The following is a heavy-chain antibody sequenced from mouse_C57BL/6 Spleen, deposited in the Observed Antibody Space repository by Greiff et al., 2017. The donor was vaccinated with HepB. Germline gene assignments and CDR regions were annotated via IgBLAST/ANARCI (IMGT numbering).Heavy chain of an antibody. D-gene: IGHD1-1*01. V-gene: IGHV1-81*01. CDR1: GYTFTSYG. CDR3: ASEDTTVVDYYAMDY. CDR2: IYPRSGNT. Sequence: VQRVESGAELARPGASVKLSCKASGYTFTSYGISWVKQRTGQGLEWIGEIYPRSGNTYYNEKFKGKATLTADKSSSTAYMELRSLTSEDSAVYFCASEDTTVVDYYAMDYWGQGTSVTVSS. J-gene: IGHJ4*01.